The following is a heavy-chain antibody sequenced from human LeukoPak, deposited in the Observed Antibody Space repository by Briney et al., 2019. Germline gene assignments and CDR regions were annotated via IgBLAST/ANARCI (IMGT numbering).Heavy chain of an antibody. Sequence: PGGSLRLSCAASGFTFSTYSMNWVRQAPGKGLEWVSSISTSGTYIYYADSLKGRFTISRDNAKDSLYLQMHSLRAEDTAVYYCARDLADYSDYWGQGTLVTVSS. CDR2: ISTSGTYI. CDR1: GFTFSTYS. J-gene: IGHJ4*02. D-gene: IGHD2-21*01. CDR3: ARDLADYSDY. V-gene: IGHV3-21*01.